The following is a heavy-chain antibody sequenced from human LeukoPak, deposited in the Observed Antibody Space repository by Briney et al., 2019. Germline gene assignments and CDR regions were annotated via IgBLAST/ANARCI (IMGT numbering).Heavy chain of an antibody. CDR2: IRYDGSNK. J-gene: IGHJ4*02. V-gene: IGHV3-30*02. CDR1: GFTFSSYG. D-gene: IGHD5-12*01. Sequence: GGSLRLSCAASGFTFSSYGMHWVRQAPGKGLEWVAFIRYDGSNKYYADSVKGRFTISRDNAKNALFLRMNSLRVEDTATYYCASDIVATSGDFWGQGTLVSVSS. CDR3: ASDIVATSGDF.